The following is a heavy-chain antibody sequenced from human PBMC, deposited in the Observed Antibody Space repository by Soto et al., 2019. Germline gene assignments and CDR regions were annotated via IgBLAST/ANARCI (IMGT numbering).Heavy chain of an antibody. CDR1: GYTFTSYY. CDR3: ARNEGDITIFGVVNSYGMDV. CDR2: INPSGGST. V-gene: IGHV1-46*01. D-gene: IGHD3-3*01. Sequence: ASVKVSCKASGYTFTSYYMHWVRQAPGQGLEWMGIINPSGGSTSYAQKFQGRVTMTRDTSTSTVYMELSSLRSEDTAVYYCARNEGDITIFGVVNSYGMDVWGQGTTVTVSS. J-gene: IGHJ6*02.